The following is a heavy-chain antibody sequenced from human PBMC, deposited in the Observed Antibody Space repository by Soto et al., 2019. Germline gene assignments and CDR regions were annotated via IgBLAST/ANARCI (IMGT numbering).Heavy chain of an antibody. CDR1: GFTFSSYD. CDR2: IGTAGDT. D-gene: IGHD3-3*01. CDR3: ARTPAPGSGYYFDY. Sequence: GGSLRLSCAASGFTFSSYDMHWVRQATGKGLEWVSAIGTAGDTYYPGSGKGRFTISRENAKNSLYLQMNSLRAEDTAVYYCARTPAPGSGYYFDYWGQGTLVTVSS. V-gene: IGHV3-13*01. J-gene: IGHJ4*02.